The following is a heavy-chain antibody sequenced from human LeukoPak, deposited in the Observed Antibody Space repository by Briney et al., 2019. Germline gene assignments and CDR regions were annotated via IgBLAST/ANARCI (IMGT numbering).Heavy chain of an antibody. CDR1: GYSFTTYW. CDR3: ARQANWPDY. CDR2: IDPSDSYT. D-gene: IGHD1-1*01. V-gene: IGHV5-10-1*01. Sequence: GESLKISCRVPGYSFTTYWISWVRQMPGKGLEWMGRIDPSDSYTNYSPSFQGHVTISVDKSISTAYLQWSSLKASDTAMYYCARQANWPDYWGQGTLVTVSS. J-gene: IGHJ4*02.